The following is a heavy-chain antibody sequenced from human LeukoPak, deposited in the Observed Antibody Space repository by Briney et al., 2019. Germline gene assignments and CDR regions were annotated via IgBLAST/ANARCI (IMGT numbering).Heavy chain of an antibody. J-gene: IGHJ3*02. Sequence: GASVKVSCKASGYTFIEYHLHWVRQAPGQGLEWMGIINPRGGSTTYAQKIQGRLTMTTDTSTSTDYMELSRLRSDDTGVYYCARLTYYDFWRGYNYAFDIWGQGTMVTVSS. V-gene: IGHV1-46*01. D-gene: IGHD3-3*01. CDR3: ARLTYYDFWRGYNYAFDI. CDR1: GYTFIEYH. CDR2: INPRGGST.